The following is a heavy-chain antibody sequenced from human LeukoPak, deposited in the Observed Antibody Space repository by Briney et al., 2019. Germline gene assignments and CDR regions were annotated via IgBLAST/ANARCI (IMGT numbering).Heavy chain of an antibody. CDR2: INSDGSST. CDR3: AIGMPAAMV. V-gene: IGHV3-74*01. Sequence: GGSLRLSCVASGFTFSSYWMHWVRQAPGKGLVWVSRINSDGSSTSYADSVKGRFTISRDNARNTLYLQMNSLRAEDTAVYYCAIGMPAAMVWGQGTLVTVSS. CDR1: GFTFSSYW. D-gene: IGHD2-2*01. J-gene: IGHJ4*02.